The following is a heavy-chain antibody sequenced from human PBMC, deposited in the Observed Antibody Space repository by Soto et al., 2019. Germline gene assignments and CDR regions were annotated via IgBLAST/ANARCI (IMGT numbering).Heavy chain of an antibody. CDR3: AKDRQWLGDAFDI. V-gene: IGHV3-21*04. CDR2: ISSSSSYI. D-gene: IGHD6-19*01. J-gene: IGHJ3*02. Sequence: EVQLVESGGGLVKPGGSLRLSCAASGFTFSSYSMNWVRQAPGKGLEWVSSISSSSSYIYYADSVKGRFTISRDNAKNSLYLQMNSLRAEDTAVYYCAKDRQWLGDAFDIWGQGTMVTVSS. CDR1: GFTFSSYS.